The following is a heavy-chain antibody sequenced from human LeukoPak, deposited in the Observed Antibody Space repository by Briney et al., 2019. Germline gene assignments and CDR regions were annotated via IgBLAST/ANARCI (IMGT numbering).Heavy chain of an antibody. J-gene: IGHJ4*02. Sequence: GASVKVSCKASGYTITDYYIYWVRQAPGQGLEWMGWINLNSGGTNFAQNFQGWVTMTRDTSISTAYMELSRLRSDDTAVYYCARDGSRNTDMVYFDYWGQGTLVTVSS. CDR3: ARDGSRNTDMVYFDY. CDR2: INLNSGGT. CDR1: GYTITDYY. V-gene: IGHV1-2*04. D-gene: IGHD5-18*01.